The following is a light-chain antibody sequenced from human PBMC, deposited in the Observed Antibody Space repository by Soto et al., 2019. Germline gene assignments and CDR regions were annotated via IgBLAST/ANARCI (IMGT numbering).Light chain of an antibody. CDR2: RNN. CDR1: SSNIGTNY. CDR3: AAWDDSLTGPV. V-gene: IGLV1-47*01. J-gene: IGLJ2*01. Sequence: QSVLTQPPSASGTPGQRVTISCSGSSSNIGTNYVYWYQQLPGAAPKLLIYRNNQRPSGVPDRFSGSKSVTSASLAISGLRSEDEADYRCAAWDDSLTGPVFGGGTKLTVL.